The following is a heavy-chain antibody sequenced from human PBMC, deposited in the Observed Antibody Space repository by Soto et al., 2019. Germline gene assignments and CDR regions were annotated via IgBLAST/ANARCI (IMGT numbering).Heavy chain of an antibody. J-gene: IGHJ4*02. V-gene: IGHV3-23*01. CDR2: ISGSGDGV. D-gene: IGHD5-18*01. Sequence: GGSLRLSCAASGFTFSSFALSWVRQAPGKGLEWVSAISGSGDGVDYADSVKGQFTISRDNSKNTLYLQMNSLRVGDTAVYYCAGPGYSYQDYWGQGTLVTVSS. CDR1: GFTFSSFA. CDR3: AGPGYSYQDY.